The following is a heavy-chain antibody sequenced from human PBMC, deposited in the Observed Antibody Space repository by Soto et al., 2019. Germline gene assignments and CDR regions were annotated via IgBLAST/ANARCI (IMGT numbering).Heavy chain of an antibody. CDR1: GGSVSSGSFY. V-gene: IGHV4-61*01. J-gene: IGHJ5*02. CDR2: VYYIGRT. Sequence: HVQLQESGPGLVKPSETLSLPCTVSGGSVSSGSFYWSWIRQPPGMGLEWIGFVYYIGRTNYKPSLMSRVAISVDTSKNQFSLQLSTVTAADPAVDYCATGYSNILFDPWGQGTLVNVAS. D-gene: IGHD5-12*01. CDR3: ATGYSNILFDP.